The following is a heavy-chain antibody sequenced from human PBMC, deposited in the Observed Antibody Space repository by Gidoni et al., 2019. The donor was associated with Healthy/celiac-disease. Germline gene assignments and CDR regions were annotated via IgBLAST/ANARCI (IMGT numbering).Heavy chain of an antibody. V-gene: IGHV4-30-4*01. CDR2: IYYSGST. Sequence: QVQLQESVPGLVMPSQTLSLTCTVSGGSISSGDYYWSWLRQPPGKGLEWIGYIYYSGSTYYNPSLKSRVTISVDTSKNQFSLKLSSVTAADTAVYYCARFSRGYSYVLFDYWGQGTLVTVSS. D-gene: IGHD5-18*01. CDR3: ARFSRGYSYVLFDY. J-gene: IGHJ4*02. CDR1: GGSISSGDYY.